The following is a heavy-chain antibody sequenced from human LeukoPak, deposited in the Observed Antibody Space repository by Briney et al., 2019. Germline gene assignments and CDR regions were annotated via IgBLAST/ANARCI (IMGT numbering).Heavy chain of an antibody. CDR1: GFTFSSYS. J-gene: IGHJ3*02. Sequence: GGSLRLSCAASGFTFSSYSMNWVRQAPGKGLEWVSSISSSSSYIYYADSVKGRFTISRDNGKNSLYLQMNSLRAEDTAVYYCARPQTGYCSGGSCYSVVHDAFDIWGQGTMVTVSS. V-gene: IGHV3-21*01. D-gene: IGHD2-15*01. CDR2: ISSSSSYI. CDR3: ARPQTGYCSGGSCYSVVHDAFDI.